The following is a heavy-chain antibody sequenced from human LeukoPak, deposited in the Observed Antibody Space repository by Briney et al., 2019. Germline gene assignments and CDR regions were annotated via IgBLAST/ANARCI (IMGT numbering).Heavy chain of an antibody. Sequence: GGSLRLSCAASGFTFSSYSMNWVRQAPGKGLEWVSSISSSSSYIYYADSVKGRFTISRDNSKNTLYLQMNSLRAEDTAVYYCARTIVVAFDAFDIWGQGTMVTISS. V-gene: IGHV3-21*01. CDR1: GFTFSSYS. J-gene: IGHJ3*02. CDR3: ARTIVVAFDAFDI. D-gene: IGHD3-22*01. CDR2: ISSSSSYI.